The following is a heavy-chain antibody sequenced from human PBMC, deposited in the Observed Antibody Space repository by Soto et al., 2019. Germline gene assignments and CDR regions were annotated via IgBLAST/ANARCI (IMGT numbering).Heavy chain of an antibody. V-gene: IGHV6-1*01. D-gene: IGHD4-4*01. J-gene: IGHJ4*02. CDR3: ARVPPAFHSAFDY. CDR2: RYYSSKWLN. Sequence: PSQTLSLTCAISGHSVPNNRAAWNWSRQSPPRGREWLGRRYYSSKWLNDIAGSMRGRLTITPDTPKTQFSLHLDCVTPENRAMYYCARVPPAFHSAFDYWGQGTLVTSPQ. CDR1: GHSVPNNRAA.